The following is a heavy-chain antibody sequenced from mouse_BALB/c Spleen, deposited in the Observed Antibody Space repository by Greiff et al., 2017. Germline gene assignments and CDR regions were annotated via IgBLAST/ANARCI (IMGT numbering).Heavy chain of an antibody. V-gene: IGHV10-1*02. CDR2: IRSKSNNYAT. CDR1: GFTFNTYA. Sequence: DVKLVESGGGLVQPKGSLKLSCAASGFTFNTYAMNWVRQAPGKGLEWVARIRSKSNNYATYYADSVKDRFTISRDDSQSMLYLQMNNLKTEDTAMYYCVRQSSYGAMDYWGQGTSVTVSS. D-gene: IGHD1-1*01. CDR3: VRQSSYGAMDY. J-gene: IGHJ4*01.